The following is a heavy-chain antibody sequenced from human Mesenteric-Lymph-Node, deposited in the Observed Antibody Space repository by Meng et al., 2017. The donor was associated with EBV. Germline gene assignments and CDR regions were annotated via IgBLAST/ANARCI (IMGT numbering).Heavy chain of an antibody. J-gene: IGHJ4*02. CDR1: GYSFSHHG. D-gene: IGHD3-22*01. Sequence: QVQLVQSGAELKIPVASVKVSCKASGYSFSHHGITWVRQAPGQGFEWMGWISAANCNTNYAQKFQGRVTMTTDTSTSTANMELKSLNTDDTAIYYCARGHPYYDSSGSDFWGQGALVTVSS. CDR3: ARGHPYYDSSGSDF. V-gene: IGHV1-18*01. CDR2: ISAANCNT.